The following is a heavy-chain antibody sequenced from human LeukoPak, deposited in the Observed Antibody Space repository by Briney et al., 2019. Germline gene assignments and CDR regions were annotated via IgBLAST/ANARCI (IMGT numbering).Heavy chain of an antibody. J-gene: IGHJ6*02. CDR3: ASSRSDSSSWYRYYYYGMDV. V-gene: IGHV3-30-3*01. Sequence: GGSLRLSCVVSGFTFTGYAMHWVRQAPGKGLEWVAVISYGGSNKYYADSVKGRFTISRDNPKNTLYLQMNSLRAEDTAVYYCASSRSDSSSWYRYYYYGMDVWGQGTTVTVSS. CDR2: ISYGGSNK. D-gene: IGHD6-13*01. CDR1: GFTFTGYA.